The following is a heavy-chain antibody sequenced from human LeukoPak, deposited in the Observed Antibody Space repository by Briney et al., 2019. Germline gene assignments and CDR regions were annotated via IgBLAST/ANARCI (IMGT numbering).Heavy chain of an antibody. CDR3: AIEAVYGGEP. J-gene: IGHJ5*02. D-gene: IGHD4/OR15-4a*01. Sequence: PGGSLRLSCAASGFTFSSYWMSWVRQAPGKGLEWVSGITGSGGSTYHADSVKGRLTISRDNSKNTLYLQMNSLRAEDTAVYYCAIEAVYGGEPWGQGTLVTVSS. V-gene: IGHV3-23*01. CDR1: GFTFSSYW. CDR2: ITGSGGST.